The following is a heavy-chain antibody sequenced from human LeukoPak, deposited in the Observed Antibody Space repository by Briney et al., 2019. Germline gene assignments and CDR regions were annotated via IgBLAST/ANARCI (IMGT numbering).Heavy chain of an antibody. CDR2: IYYSGTT. Sequence: SETLSLTCTVSGGSIGSHYWSWIRQPPGKGLEWIGYIYYSGTTNYNPSLKSRVTISVDTSKNQFSLKLSSVTAADTAVYYCARSLAARLFDYWGQGTLVTVSS. CDR1: GGSIGSHY. D-gene: IGHD6-6*01. CDR3: ARSLAARLFDY. V-gene: IGHV4-59*11. J-gene: IGHJ4*02.